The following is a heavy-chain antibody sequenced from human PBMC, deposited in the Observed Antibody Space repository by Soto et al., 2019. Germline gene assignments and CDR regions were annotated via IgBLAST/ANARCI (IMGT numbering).Heavy chain of an antibody. CDR3: ARVVSPPITIFGVVEYYFDY. Sequence: GASVKVSCKASGYTFTSYGISWVRQAPGQGLEWMGWISAYNGNTNYAQKLQGRVTMTTDTSTSTAYMELRSLRSDDTAVYYCARVVSPPITIFGVVEYYFDYWGQGTLVTVSS. CDR1: GYTFTSYG. J-gene: IGHJ4*02. D-gene: IGHD3-3*01. V-gene: IGHV1-18*01. CDR2: ISAYNGNT.